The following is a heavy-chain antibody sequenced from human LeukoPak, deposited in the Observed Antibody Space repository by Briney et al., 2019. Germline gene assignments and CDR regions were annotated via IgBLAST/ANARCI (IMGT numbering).Heavy chain of an antibody. V-gene: IGHV4-4*07. CDR3: ARHAIESSRGYSYGFYYYYGMDV. Sequence: SETLSLTCTVSGGSISSYYWSWIRQPAGKGLEWIGRIYTSGSTNYNPSLKSRVTMSVDTSKNQFSLKLSSVTAADTAVYYCARHAIESSRGYSYGFYYYYGMDVWGQGTTVTVSS. CDR1: GGSISSYY. CDR2: IYTSGST. J-gene: IGHJ6*02. D-gene: IGHD5-18*01.